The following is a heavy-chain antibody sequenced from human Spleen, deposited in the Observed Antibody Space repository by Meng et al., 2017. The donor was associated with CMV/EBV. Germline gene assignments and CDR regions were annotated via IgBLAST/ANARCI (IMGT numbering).Heavy chain of an antibody. D-gene: IGHD3-3*01. J-gene: IGHJ6*02. Sequence: VKVSCKASGYTFTSYDINWVRQATGQGLEWMGWMNPNSGNTGYAQKFQGRVTITRNTSISTAYMELSSLRSEDTAVYYCALGWGGARIGYYDFWSGFYYYGMDVWGQGTTVTVSS. CDR2: MNPNSGNT. CDR3: ALGWGGARIGYYDFWSGFYYYGMDV. CDR1: GYTFTSYD. V-gene: IGHV1-8*03.